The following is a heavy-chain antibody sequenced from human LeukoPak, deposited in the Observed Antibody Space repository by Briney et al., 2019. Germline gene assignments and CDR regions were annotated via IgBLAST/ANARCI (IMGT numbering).Heavy chain of an antibody. J-gene: IGHJ4*02. CDR2: ISSSSSYI. CDR1: GFTFSSYS. CDR3: ARDSSGYDPCDY. D-gene: IGHD5-12*01. Sequence: GGSLRLSCAASGFTFSSYSMNWVRQAPGQGLEWVSSISSSSSYIYYADSVKGRFTISRDNAKNSLYLQMNSLRAEDTAVYYCARDSSGYDPCDYWGQGTLVTVSS. V-gene: IGHV3-21*01.